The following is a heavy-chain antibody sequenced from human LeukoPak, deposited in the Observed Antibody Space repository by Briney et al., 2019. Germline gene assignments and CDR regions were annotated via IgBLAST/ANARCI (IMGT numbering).Heavy chain of an antibody. J-gene: IGHJ4*02. V-gene: IGHV1-2*02. D-gene: IGHD3-9*01. CDR3: ARGEGELYYDILTGYYALGY. CDR2: INPNSGGT. Sequence: ASVKVSCKASGYTFTGYYMHWVRQAPGQGLEWMGWINPNSGGTNYAQKFQGRVTMTRDTSISTAYMELRSLRSDDTAVYYCARGEGELYYDILTGYYALGYWGQGTLVTVSS. CDR1: GYTFTGYY.